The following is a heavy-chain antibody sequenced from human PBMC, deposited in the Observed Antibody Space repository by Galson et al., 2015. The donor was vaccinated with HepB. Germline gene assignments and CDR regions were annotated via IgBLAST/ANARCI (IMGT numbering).Heavy chain of an antibody. Sequence: SLRLSCAASGFTYSSYSLNWVRQAPGKGLEWVSSISSSSSYIYYADPVKGRFTISRDNAKNSLYLQMNSLRAEDTAVYYCARDLSSSWYPPLDYWGQGTLVTVSS. CDR3: ARDLSSSWYPPLDY. D-gene: IGHD6-13*01. CDR2: ISSSSSYI. CDR1: GFTYSSYS. V-gene: IGHV3-21*01. J-gene: IGHJ4*02.